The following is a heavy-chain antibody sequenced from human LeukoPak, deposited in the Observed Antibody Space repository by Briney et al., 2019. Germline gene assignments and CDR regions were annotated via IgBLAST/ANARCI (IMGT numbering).Heavy chain of an antibody. D-gene: IGHD2-21*02. V-gene: IGHV3-66*01. CDR2: IYSGGST. Sequence: GGSLRLSCAASGFTVSSNYMSWVRQAPGKGLEWVSVIYSGGSTYYADSVKGRFTISRDNSKSTLYLQMNSLRAEDTAVYYCARVEDCGGDCLSYWGQGTLVTVSS. J-gene: IGHJ4*02. CDR1: GFTVSSNY. CDR3: ARVEDCGGDCLSY.